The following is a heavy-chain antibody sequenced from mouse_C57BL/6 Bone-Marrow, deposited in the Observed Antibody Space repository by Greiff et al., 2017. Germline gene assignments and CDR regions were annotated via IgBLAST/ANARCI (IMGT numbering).Heavy chain of an antibody. J-gene: IGHJ4*01. CDR2: IDPNSGGT. V-gene: IGHV1-72*01. D-gene: IGHD2-3*01. Sequence: QVQLKQPGAELVKPGASVKLSCKASGYTFTSYWMHWVKQRPGRGLEWIGRIDPNSGGTKYNEKFKSKATLTVDKPSSTAYMQLSSLTSEDSAVYYCARLGRLLLYYYAMDYWGQGTSVTVSS. CDR1: GYTFTSYW. CDR3: ARLGRLLLYYYAMDY.